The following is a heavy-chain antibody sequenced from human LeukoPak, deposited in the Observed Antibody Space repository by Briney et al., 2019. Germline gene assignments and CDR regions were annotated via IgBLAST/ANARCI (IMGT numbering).Heavy chain of an antibody. CDR3: ATLEGITGTTGDY. J-gene: IGHJ4*02. CDR1: GGAISRGDYY. Sequence: SETLSLTCTVSGGAISRGDYYWSWIRQPPGKGLEWIGEINHSGSTNYNPSLKSRVTISVDTSKNQFSLKLSSVTAADTAVYYCATLEGITGTTGDYWGQGTLVTVSS. V-gene: IGHV4-34*01. D-gene: IGHD1-14*01. CDR2: INHSGST.